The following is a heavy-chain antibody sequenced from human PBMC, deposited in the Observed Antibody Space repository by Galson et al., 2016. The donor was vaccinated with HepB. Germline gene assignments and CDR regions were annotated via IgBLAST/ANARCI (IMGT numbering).Heavy chain of an antibody. CDR1: GFTFSSYW. CDR2: ITQDGREK. J-gene: IGHJ6*02. CDR3: ARESCQGYCLYHYYGMDV. Sequence: SLRLSCAVSGFTFSSYWIGCVRQAPGKGLEWVATITQDGREKYYVDSVKGRFTISRDYAKNSLHLQMNSLRAEDTAVYYCARESCQGYCLYHYYGMDVWGQGTTVTVSS. D-gene: IGHD2-15*01. V-gene: IGHV3-7*01.